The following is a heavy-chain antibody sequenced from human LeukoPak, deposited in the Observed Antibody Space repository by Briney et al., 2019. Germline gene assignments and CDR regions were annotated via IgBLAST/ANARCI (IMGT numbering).Heavy chain of an antibody. J-gene: IGHJ4*02. CDR2: INHSGST. V-gene: IGHV4-34*01. CDR1: GGSFSGYY. CDR3: ARAGGYGVVVVPAAFEGYYFDY. D-gene: IGHD2-2*01. Sequence: SETLSLTCAVYGGSFSGYYWSWIRQPPGKGLEWIGEINHSGSTNYNPSLKSQVTISVDTSKNQFSLKLSSVTAADTAVYYCARAGGYGVVVVPAAFEGYYFDYWGQGTLVTVSS.